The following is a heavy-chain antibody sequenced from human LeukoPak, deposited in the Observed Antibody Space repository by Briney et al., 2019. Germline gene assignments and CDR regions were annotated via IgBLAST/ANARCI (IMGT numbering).Heavy chain of an antibody. CDR1: GGSISSSSYY. CDR2: IYYSGST. Sequence: SETLSLTCTVSGGSISSSSYYWGWIRQPPGKGLEWIGSIYYSGSTYYNPSLKSRVTISVDTSKNQFSLKLSSVTAADTAVYYCARLKPVAGTGYWGQGTLVTVSS. CDR3: ARLKPVAGTGY. J-gene: IGHJ4*02. D-gene: IGHD6-19*01. V-gene: IGHV4-39*07.